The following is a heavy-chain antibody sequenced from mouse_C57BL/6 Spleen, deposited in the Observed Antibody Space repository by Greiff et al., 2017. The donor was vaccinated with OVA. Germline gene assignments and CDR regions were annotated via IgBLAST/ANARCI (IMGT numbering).Heavy chain of an antibody. CDR2: IRNKANNHAT. CDR3: TRGLRPWFAY. J-gene: IGHJ3*01. V-gene: IGHV6-6*01. D-gene: IGHD2-4*01. CDR1: GFTFSDAW. Sequence: EVHLVESGGGLVQPGGSMKLSCAASGFTFSDAWMDWVRQSPEKGLEWVAEIRNKANNHATYYAESVKGRFTISRDDSKSSVYLQMNSLRAEDAGIYYCTRGLRPWFAYWGQGTLVTVSA.